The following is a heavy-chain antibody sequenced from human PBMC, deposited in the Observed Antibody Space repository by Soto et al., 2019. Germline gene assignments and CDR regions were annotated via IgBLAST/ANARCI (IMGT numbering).Heavy chain of an antibody. CDR2: IKQDGSEK. CDR1: GFTFSSYW. Sequence: GGSLRLSCAASGFTFSSYWMSWVRQAPGKGLEWVANIKQDGSEKYYVDSVKGRFTISRDKAKNSLYLQMNSLRAEDTAVYYCARAVAGIRYYYYMDVWGKGTTVTVSS. D-gene: IGHD6-19*01. J-gene: IGHJ6*03. V-gene: IGHV3-7*04. CDR3: ARAVAGIRYYYYMDV.